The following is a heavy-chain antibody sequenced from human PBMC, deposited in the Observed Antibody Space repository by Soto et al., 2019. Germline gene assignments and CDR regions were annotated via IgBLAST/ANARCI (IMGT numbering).Heavy chain of an antibody. CDR3: ARHELGYYDSSGYIDY. CDR2: IYPGDSDT. Sequence: GESLKISCKGSGYSFTSYWIGWVRQMPGKGLEWMGIIYPGDSDTRYSPSFQGQVTISADKSIRTAYLQWSSLKASDTAMYYCARHELGYYDSSGYIDYWGQGTLVTVSS. CDR1: GYSFTSYW. V-gene: IGHV5-51*01. D-gene: IGHD3-22*01. J-gene: IGHJ4*02.